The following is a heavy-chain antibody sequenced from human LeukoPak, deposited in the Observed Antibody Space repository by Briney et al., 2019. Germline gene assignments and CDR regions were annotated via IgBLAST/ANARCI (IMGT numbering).Heavy chain of an antibody. V-gene: IGHV3-7*03. CDR1: GFVFSNYW. Sequence: GGSLRLSCAASGFVFSNYWMYWVRQAPGRGPEWVANVNRDGSETYYLDSVKGRFTISKDNAKNSLYLQMNSLRAEDTALYHCARNNGMDVWGQGTTVIVSS. CDR2: VNRDGSET. J-gene: IGHJ6*02. CDR3: ARNNGMDV.